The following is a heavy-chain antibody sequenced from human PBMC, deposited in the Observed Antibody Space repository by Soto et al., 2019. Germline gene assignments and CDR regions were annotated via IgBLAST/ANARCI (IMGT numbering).Heavy chain of an antibody. V-gene: IGHV4-34*01. Sequence: PSETLSLTCAVYGGSFSGYYWSWIRQPPGKGLEWIGEINHSGSTNYNPSLESRVTISVDTSKNQFSLKLSSVTAADTAVYYCARASRDDILTGYYVWFDPWGQGTLVTVSS. J-gene: IGHJ5*02. D-gene: IGHD3-9*01. CDR1: GGSFSGYY. CDR3: ARASRDDILTGYYVWFDP. CDR2: INHSGST.